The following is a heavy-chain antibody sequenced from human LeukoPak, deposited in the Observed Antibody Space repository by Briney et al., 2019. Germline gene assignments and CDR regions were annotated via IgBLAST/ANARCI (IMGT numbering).Heavy chain of an antibody. Sequence: SETLSLTCTVSGGSISSGDYYWSWIRQPPGKGLEWIGYIYYSGSTYYNPSLKSRVTISVDTSKNQFSLKLSSVTAADTAVYYCARGSGWHNWFDPWGQGTLVTVSS. J-gene: IGHJ5*02. CDR3: ARGSGWHNWFDP. CDR1: GGSISSGDYY. D-gene: IGHD6-19*01. V-gene: IGHV4-30-4*01. CDR2: IYYSGST.